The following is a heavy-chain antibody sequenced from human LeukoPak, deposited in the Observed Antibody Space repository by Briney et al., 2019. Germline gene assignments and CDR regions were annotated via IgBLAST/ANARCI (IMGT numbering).Heavy chain of an antibody. V-gene: IGHV1-46*01. J-gene: IGHJ3*02. CDR3: AVPHRDIVVVPAAPDAFDI. CDR1: GYAFTSYG. D-gene: IGHD2-2*01. CDR2: INPSGGST. Sequence: ASVKVSCKASGYAFTSYGLTWVRQAPGQGLEWMGIINPSGGSTSYAQKFQGRVTMTRDTSTSTVYMELSGLRSEDTAVYYCAVPHRDIVVVPAAPDAFDIWGQGTMVTVSS.